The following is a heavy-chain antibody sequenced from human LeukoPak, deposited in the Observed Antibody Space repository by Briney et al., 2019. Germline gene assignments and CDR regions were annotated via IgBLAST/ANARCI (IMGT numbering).Heavy chain of an antibody. V-gene: IGHV3-23*01. D-gene: IGHD1-26*01. CDR3: AKRAYSDTYYAAFDM. Sequence: GGSLRLSCAASGFTLRSYDMSWVRQAPGKGLEWVSGLSASGGSTYYADSVKGRFTISRDTSKSTIYLQMSSLRAEDTAVDYCAKRAYSDTYYAAFDMWGQGTVVTVSS. CDR1: GFTLRSYD. CDR2: LSASGGST. J-gene: IGHJ3*02.